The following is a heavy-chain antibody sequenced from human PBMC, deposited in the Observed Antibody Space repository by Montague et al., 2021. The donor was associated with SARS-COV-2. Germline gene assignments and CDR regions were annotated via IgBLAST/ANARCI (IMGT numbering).Heavy chain of an antibody. D-gene: IGHD2-21*02. Sequence: SETLSLTCAVYGGSFSGYYWSWIRQPPGKGLEWIGEINHSGSTNYNPSLKSRVTISVDTSKKQFSLKLSYVTAADTAVYYCARGRAVTAFYYYYYGMDVWGQGTTVTVSS. J-gene: IGHJ6*02. V-gene: IGHV4-34*01. CDR1: GGSFSGYY. CDR3: ARGRAVTAFYYYYYGMDV. CDR2: INHSGST.